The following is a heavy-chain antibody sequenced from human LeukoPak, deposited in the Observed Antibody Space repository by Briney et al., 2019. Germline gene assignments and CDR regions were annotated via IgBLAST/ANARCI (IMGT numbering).Heavy chain of an antibody. Sequence: GGSLRLSCAASGFTFSSYAMSWVRQAPGKGLEWVGRIKSKTDGGTTDYAAPVKGRFTISRDDSKNTLCLQMNSLKTEDTAVYYCTTDLLWVLVNDYWGQGTLVTVSS. D-gene: IGHD3-16*01. CDR1: GFTFSSYA. V-gene: IGHV3-15*01. J-gene: IGHJ4*02. CDR3: TTDLLWVLVNDY. CDR2: IKSKTDGGTT.